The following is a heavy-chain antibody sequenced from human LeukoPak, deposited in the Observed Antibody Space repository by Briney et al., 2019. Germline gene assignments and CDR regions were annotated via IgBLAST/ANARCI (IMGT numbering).Heavy chain of an antibody. J-gene: IGHJ4*02. CDR1: GFTFSFYW. Sequence: GGSLRLSCAASGFTFSFYWMSWDRQAPGKGLEWVANIKQDGSDKYYVDSVKGRFIISRDNSKNSLYLQMNSLRAEDTAFYFCARHSNKYDYDSSGHYRSFDYWGQGTLVSVSS. CDR3: ARHSNKYDYDSSGHYRSFDY. CDR2: IKQDGSDK. D-gene: IGHD3-22*01. V-gene: IGHV3-7*01.